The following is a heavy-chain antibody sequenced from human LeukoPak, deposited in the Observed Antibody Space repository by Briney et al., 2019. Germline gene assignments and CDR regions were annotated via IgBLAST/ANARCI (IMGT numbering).Heavy chain of an antibody. Sequence: GGSLRLSCAASGFTFSTYGMHWVRQAPGKGLEWEAVISDNGRNKYYGDSVEGRFTISRDNSKNMLYLQMNSLRVEDTAVYYCAKDTTTGPAEYYFDYWGQGTLVTVSS. CDR3: AKDTTTGPAEYYFDY. J-gene: IGHJ4*02. D-gene: IGHD1-14*01. CDR1: GFTFSTYG. V-gene: IGHV3-30*18. CDR2: ISDNGRNK.